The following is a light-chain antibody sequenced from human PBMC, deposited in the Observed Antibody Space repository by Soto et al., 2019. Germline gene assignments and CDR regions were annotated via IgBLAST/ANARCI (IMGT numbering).Light chain of an antibody. Sequence: DIQMTQSAATLSSSVGYTFTFTCRASQSVSGWLAWYQQKPGEAPKLLIYDASALPRGVPSRFSGSGSGTKCTLTIASLQPDDFATYYCQQYETFSGTFGPGTKVDIK. J-gene: IGKJ1*01. CDR2: DAS. CDR1: QSVSGW. CDR3: QQYETFSGT. V-gene: IGKV1-5*01.